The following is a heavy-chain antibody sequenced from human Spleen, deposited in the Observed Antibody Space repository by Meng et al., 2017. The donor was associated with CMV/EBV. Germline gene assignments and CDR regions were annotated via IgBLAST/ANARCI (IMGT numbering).Heavy chain of an antibody. CDR2: VRRDATDK. Sequence: GESLKISCAASGYTFSNYGIHWVRQAPGKGLEWVAFVRRDATDKYYADSVTGRFTVSRDNSKNTLYLQKNSLKTEDTAVYYCARGLAFSIAARLDYWGQGTLVTVSS. CDR3: ARGLAFSIAARLDY. D-gene: IGHD6-6*01. J-gene: IGHJ4*02. V-gene: IGHV3-30*02. CDR1: GYTFSNYG.